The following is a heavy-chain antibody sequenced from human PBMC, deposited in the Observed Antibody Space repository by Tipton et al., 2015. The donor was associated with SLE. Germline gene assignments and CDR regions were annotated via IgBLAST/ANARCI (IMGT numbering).Heavy chain of an antibody. J-gene: IGHJ4*02. CDR3: ARTVRGYASGWYWDYFDF. D-gene: IGHD6-19*01. V-gene: IGHV3-7*01. CDR2: IGRDGSEQ. Sequence: SLRLSCEVSGFTFRSYWMTWVRQAPGKGLEWVANIGRDGSEQYYADSVKGRFSLSRDNVKDSLYLQMSNLRAEDTAVYFCARTVRGYASGWYWDYFDFWGQGTLVTVSS. CDR1: GFTFRSYW.